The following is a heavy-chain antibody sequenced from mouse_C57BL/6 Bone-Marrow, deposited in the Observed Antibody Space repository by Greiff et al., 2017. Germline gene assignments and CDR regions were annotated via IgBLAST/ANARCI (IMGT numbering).Heavy chain of an antibody. V-gene: IGHV2-6*03. Sequence: VKLMESGPGLVAPSQSLSITCTVSGFSLTSYGVHWVRQPPGKGLEWLVVIWSGGSTTYNSALKTRLSISKDNAKSQVYLKMNSLHTDDTAMYYCARIDSSGSFDYWGQGTTLTVSS. CDR2: IWSGGST. CDR1: GFSLTSYG. CDR3: ARIDSSGSFDY. D-gene: IGHD3-2*01. J-gene: IGHJ2*01.